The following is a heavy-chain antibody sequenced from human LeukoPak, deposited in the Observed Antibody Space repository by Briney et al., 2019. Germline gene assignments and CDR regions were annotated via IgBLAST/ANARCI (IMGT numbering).Heavy chain of an antibody. J-gene: IGHJ4*02. CDR1: GVTFSSDG. D-gene: IGHD3-3*01. CDR3: AKEEYYDFWSGYLVY. CDR2: IRDDGSNK. V-gene: IGHV3-30*02. Sequence: GGTLRLSCAASGVTFSSDGMHWVGQAPGKGLEGVAFIRDDGSNKYYADSVKGRFTISRDNSKNTLYLQMNSLRAEDTAVYYCAKEEYYDFWSGYLVYWGQGTLVTVSS.